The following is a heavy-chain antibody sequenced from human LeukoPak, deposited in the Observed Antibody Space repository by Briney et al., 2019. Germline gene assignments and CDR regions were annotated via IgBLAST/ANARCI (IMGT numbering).Heavy chain of an antibody. CDR2: ISPSGGST. D-gene: IGHD6-19*01. Sequence: GASVKVSCKAFGYTFTSNYMHWVRQAPGQGPEWMGVISPSGGSTTYAQKFQGRVTLTRDMSTSTDYLELSSLRSDGTAVYYCARGLPAVAGLDAFDIWGQGTMVTVSS. CDR1: GYTFTSNY. J-gene: IGHJ3*02. CDR3: ARGLPAVAGLDAFDI. V-gene: IGHV1-46*01.